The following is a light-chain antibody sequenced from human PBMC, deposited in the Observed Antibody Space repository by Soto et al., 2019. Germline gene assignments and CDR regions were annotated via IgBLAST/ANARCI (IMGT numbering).Light chain of an antibody. Sequence: DIQMTQSPSTLSASAGDTVTITCRASESIDNWLAWYQVKPGKAPKLLIYAASTLQSGVPSRFSGSASGTDFTLTISSLQPEDFATYYGQRTYNAPITFGQGTRLEIK. CDR1: ESIDNW. J-gene: IGKJ5*01. V-gene: IGKV1-5*01. CDR3: QRTYNAPIT. CDR2: AAS.